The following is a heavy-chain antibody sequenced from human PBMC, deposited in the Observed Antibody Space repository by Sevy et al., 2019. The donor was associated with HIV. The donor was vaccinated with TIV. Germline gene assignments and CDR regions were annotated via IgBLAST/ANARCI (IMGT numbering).Heavy chain of an antibody. D-gene: IGHD6-13*01. V-gene: IGHV3-30*18. CDR3: ANSRGRFEGSSWLYYYYHMDV. Sequence: GGSLRLSCAASGFTFSKIGMHWVRQAPGKGLEWVAVISNDGSDKQYADAVKGEFPIPRDNSKDTLFLKMNSLRLEDSAVYYCANSRGRFEGSSWLYYYYHMDVWGQGTTVTVSS. CDR1: GFTFSKIG. CDR2: ISNDGSDK. J-gene: IGHJ6*02.